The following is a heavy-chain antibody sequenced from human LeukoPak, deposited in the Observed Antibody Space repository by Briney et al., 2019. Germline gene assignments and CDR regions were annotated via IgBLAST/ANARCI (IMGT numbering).Heavy chain of an antibody. J-gene: IGHJ4*02. Sequence: ATTHYAASVKVRFTISRDTSKIIAYLQMNSLESEDTAMYYCTRGIGYTYGWSDWGQGTLVTVSS. CDR2: ATT. CDR3: TRGIGYTYGWSD. V-gene: IGHV3-49*02. D-gene: IGHD5-18*01.